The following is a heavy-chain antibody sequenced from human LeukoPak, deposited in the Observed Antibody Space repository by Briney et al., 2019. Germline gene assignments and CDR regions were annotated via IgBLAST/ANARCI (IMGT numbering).Heavy chain of an antibody. CDR1: GYTFTGHY. CDR2: INPNSGGT. Sequence: ASVKVSCKASGYTFTGHYMHWVRQAPGQGLEWMGWINPNSGGTNYAQKFQGRVTMTRDTSISTAYMELSRLRSDDTAVYYCARVTYYYYYMDVWGKGTTVTLSS. CDR3: ARVTYYYYYMDV. V-gene: IGHV1-2*02. J-gene: IGHJ6*03.